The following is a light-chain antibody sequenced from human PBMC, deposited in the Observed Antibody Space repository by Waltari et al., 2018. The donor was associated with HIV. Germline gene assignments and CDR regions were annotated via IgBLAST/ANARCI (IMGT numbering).Light chain of an antibody. Sequence: SYELTQPPSVSVSPGQTARITCPGDALPKQHAYWFQQKPGQAPVLVIYQDTERPSGIPERLSGSSLGTMVTLTITGVQAEDEADYYCQSTDRSGTYWVFGGGTKLTVL. CDR1: ALPKQH. CDR2: QDT. V-gene: IGLV3-25*03. CDR3: QSTDRSGTYWV. J-gene: IGLJ3*02.